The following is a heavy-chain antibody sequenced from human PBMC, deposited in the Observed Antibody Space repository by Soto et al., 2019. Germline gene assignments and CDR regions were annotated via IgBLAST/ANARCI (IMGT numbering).Heavy chain of an antibody. CDR1: GYTFTSYY. Sequence: ASVKVSCKASGYTFTSYYMHWVRQAPGQGLEWMGIINPSGGSTSYAQKFQGRVTMTRDTSTSTVYMELSSLRSEDTAVYYFSRAPPNYDILTGYSSGAFDIWSQGTMVTVSS. CDR3: SRAPPNYDILTGYSSGAFDI. CDR2: INPSGGST. J-gene: IGHJ3*02. D-gene: IGHD3-9*01. V-gene: IGHV1-46*03.